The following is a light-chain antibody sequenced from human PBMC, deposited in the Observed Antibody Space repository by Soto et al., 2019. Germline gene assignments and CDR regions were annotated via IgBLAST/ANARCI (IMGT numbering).Light chain of an antibody. J-gene: IGKJ4*01. Sequence: DIQRTQSPSTLSASIGDRVTISCLSSQSITRWLAWYQQKPGKAPKLLIYDAYSLESGVPSRFSGSGSGAEFTLTISSLQPDDFATYYCQQYNHYSGLTFGGGTKVDIK. CDR2: DAY. V-gene: IGKV1-5*01. CDR3: QQYNHYSGLT. CDR1: QSITRW.